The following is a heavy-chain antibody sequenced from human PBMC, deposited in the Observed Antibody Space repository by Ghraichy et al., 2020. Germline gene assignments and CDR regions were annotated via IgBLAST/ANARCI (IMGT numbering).Heavy chain of an antibody. CDR1: GFTFTSSA. D-gene: IGHD6-19*01. CDR3: AADTQQWLLPPDAFDI. J-gene: IGHJ3*02. CDR2: IVVGSGNT. V-gene: IGHV1-58*01. Sequence: VKVSCKASGFTFTSSAVQWVRQARGQRLEWIGWIVVGSGNTNYAQKFQERVTITRDMSTSTAYMELSSLRSEDTAVYYCAADTQQWLLPPDAFDIWGQGTMVTVSS.